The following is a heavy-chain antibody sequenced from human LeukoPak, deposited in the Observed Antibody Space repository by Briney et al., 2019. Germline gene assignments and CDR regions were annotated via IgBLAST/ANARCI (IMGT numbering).Heavy chain of an antibody. Sequence: ASVKVSCKASGYTFIDSYIHCVRQAPGQRPEYMGWMNPVTGGTNYAQTFQGRVTMTRDTSINTAYMELSWLTSDDTAVYYCTRANFIYTSRDYSYGEWGQGTLVTVSS. CDR3: TRANFIYTSRDYSYGE. CDR2: MNPVTGGT. D-gene: IGHD3-10*01. CDR1: GYTFIDSY. J-gene: IGHJ4*02. V-gene: IGHV1-2*02.